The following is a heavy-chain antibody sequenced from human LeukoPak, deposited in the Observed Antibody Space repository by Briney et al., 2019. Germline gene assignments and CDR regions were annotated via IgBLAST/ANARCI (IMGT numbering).Heavy chain of an antibody. V-gene: IGHV1-18*04. CDR2: ISAYNGNT. J-gene: IGHJ4*02. CDR1: GYTFTSYG. D-gene: IGHD6-19*01. CDR3: ARSGGTPAVAGTSGY. Sequence: SVKVSFKASGYTFTSYGISWVRQAPGQGLEWMGWISAYNGNTNYAQKLQGRVTMTTDTSTSTAYMELRSPRSDDTAVYYCARSGGTPAVAGTSGYRGQGTLVTVSS.